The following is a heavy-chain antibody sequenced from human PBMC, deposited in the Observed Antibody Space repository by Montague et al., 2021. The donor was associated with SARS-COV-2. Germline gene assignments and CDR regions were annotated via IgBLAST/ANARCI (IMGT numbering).Heavy chain of an antibody. D-gene: IGHD3-9*01. CDR2: IYYSGST. J-gene: IGHJ6*02. Sequence: SETLSLTCTVSGGSISSSSYYWGWIRQPPGKGLEWIGSIYYSGSTYYNPSLKSRVTISVDTSKIQFSLKLSSVTAADTAVCYCARLSKTGYPPLYYYYGMDVWGQGTTVTVSS. CDR1: GGSISSSSYY. CDR3: ARLSKTGYPPLYYYYGMDV. V-gene: IGHV4-39*01.